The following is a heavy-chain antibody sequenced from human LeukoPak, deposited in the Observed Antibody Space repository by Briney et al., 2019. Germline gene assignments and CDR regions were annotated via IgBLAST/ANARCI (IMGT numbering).Heavy chain of an antibody. D-gene: IGHD6-6*01. CDR1: GGSISSYY. CDR3: ALIPQAARPRLNYYYYGMDV. CDR2: IYYSGST. J-gene: IGHJ6*02. Sequence: PSETLSLTCTVSGGSISSYYWSWIRQPPGKGLEWIGYIYYSGSTNYNPSLKSRVTISVDTSKNQFSLKLSSVTAADTAVYYCALIPQAARPRLNYYYYGMDVWGQGTTVTVSS. V-gene: IGHV4-59*12.